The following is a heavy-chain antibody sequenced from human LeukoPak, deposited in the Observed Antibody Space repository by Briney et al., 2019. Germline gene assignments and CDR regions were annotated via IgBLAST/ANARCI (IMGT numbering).Heavy chain of an antibody. D-gene: IGHD4-17*01. CDR2: ISYDGSNK. Sequence: GGSLRLSCAASGFTFSSYAMHWVRQAPGKGLEWVAVISYDGSNKYYADSVKGRFTISRDNSKNTLYLQMNSLRAEDTAVYYCATELTVTDYWGQGTLVTVSS. J-gene: IGHJ4*02. V-gene: IGHV3-30*04. CDR1: GFTFSSYA. CDR3: ATELTVTDY.